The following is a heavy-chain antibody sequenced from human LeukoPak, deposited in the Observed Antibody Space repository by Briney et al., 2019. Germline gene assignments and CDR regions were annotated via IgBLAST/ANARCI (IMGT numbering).Heavy chain of an antibody. CDR1: GGTFSSYA. Sequence: GASVKVSCKASGGTFSSYAISWVRQAPGQGLEWVGRIIPILGIANYAQKFQGRVTITADKSTSTAYMELSSLRSEDTAVYYCARDGDGMDVWGQGTTVTVSS. J-gene: IGHJ6*02. CDR2: IIPILGIA. V-gene: IGHV1-69*04. CDR3: ARDGDGMDV.